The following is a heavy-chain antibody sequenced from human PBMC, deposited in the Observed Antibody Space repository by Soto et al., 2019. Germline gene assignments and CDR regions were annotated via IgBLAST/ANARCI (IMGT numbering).Heavy chain of an antibody. Sequence: QVQLVQSGAEVKKPGSSVKVSCKASGGTFSSHTISWVRQAPGQGLEWKGRIIAILDITNYAQKFQGRVTITADKSTSTAYMELSSLRSEDTAVYYCALKGSYGTNLDFWGQGSLVTVSS. D-gene: IGHD5-18*01. CDR2: IIAILDIT. V-gene: IGHV1-69*02. CDR3: ALKGSYGTNLDF. CDR1: GGTFSSHT. J-gene: IGHJ4*02.